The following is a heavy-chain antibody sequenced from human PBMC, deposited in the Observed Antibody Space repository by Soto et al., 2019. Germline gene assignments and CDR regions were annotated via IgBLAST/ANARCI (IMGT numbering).Heavy chain of an antibody. CDR3: AKESVTSYYSVGYY. CDR2: ISGSAGST. CDR1: GFTFSSYA. V-gene: IGHV3-23*01. Sequence: PGGSLRLSCAASGFTFSSYAMSWVRQAPGKGLEWVSAISGSAGSTYYADSGKGRFTISRDNSKNTLYQQMNGLRAEDTAVYYCAKESVTSYYSVGYYWGQGTLVTVS. D-gene: IGHD1-26*01. J-gene: IGHJ4*02.